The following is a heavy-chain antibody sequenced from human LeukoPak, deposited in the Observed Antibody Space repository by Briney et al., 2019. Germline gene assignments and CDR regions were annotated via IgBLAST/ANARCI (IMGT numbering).Heavy chain of an antibody. J-gene: IGHJ6*03. V-gene: IGHV3-30*02. CDR2: IRYDGRNK. CDR3: AKDSYYGSGSYYYYYYMDV. D-gene: IGHD3-10*01. Sequence: GGSLRLSCAASGFTFSSYGMHWVRQAPGKGLEWVAFIRYDGRNKYYADSVKGRFTISRDNSKNTLYLQMNSLRAEDTAVYYCAKDSYYGSGSYYYYYYMDVWGKGTTVTISS. CDR1: GFTFSSYG.